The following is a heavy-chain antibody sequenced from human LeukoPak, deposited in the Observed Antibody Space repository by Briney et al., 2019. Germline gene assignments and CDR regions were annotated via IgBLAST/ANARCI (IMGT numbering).Heavy chain of an antibody. CDR1: GGSISNNSDY. J-gene: IGHJ4*02. CDR2: IYYSATT. CDR3: ARLTRTTAAGSIPFDY. D-gene: IGHD6-13*01. V-gene: IGHV4-39*01. Sequence: SETLSLTCTVSGGSISNNSDYWGRIRQPPGKGLEWIGSIYYSATTFYNPSLKSRVTISVDTSKNQFSLRLSSATAADTAVYYCARLTRTTAAGSIPFDYWGQGTLVIVSS.